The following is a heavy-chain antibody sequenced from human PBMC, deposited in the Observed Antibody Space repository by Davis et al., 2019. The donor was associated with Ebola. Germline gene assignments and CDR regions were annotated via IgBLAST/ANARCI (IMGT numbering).Heavy chain of an antibody. V-gene: IGHV3-30-3*02. CDR3: AKTQELHFDY. CDR1: GFTFSSYA. Sequence: GGSLRLSCAASGFTFSSYAMHWVRQAPGKGLEWVAVISYDGSTKYYADSVKGRFTISRDNSKNTLYLQMNSLRAEDTAVYYCAKTQELHFDYWGQGTLVTVSS. J-gene: IGHJ4*02. D-gene: IGHD1-26*01. CDR2: ISYDGSTK.